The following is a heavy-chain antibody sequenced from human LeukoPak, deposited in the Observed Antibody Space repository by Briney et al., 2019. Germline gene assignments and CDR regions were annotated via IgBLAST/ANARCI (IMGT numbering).Heavy chain of an antibody. Sequence: GGSLRLSCAASGFTFSSYAMHWVRQAPGKGLEYVSAISSNGGSTYYANSVKGRFTISRDNSKNTLYLQMGSLRAEDMAVYYCARGTRDGYDPFDYWGQGTLVTVSS. CDR2: ISSNGGST. CDR3: ARGTRDGYDPFDY. D-gene: IGHD5-12*01. V-gene: IGHV3-64*01. CDR1: GFTFSSYA. J-gene: IGHJ4*02.